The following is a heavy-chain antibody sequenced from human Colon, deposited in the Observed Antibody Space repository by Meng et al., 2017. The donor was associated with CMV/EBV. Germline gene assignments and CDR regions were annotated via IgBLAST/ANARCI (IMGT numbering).Heavy chain of an antibody. CDR1: GFTFGTYT. CDR3: AKDIAMAGVVNGVEN. J-gene: IGHJ4*02. Sequence: GESLKISCATSGFTFGTYTMHWVRQAPGKGLQWVSSLSSTGSYIYYEDSVKDRFTISRDSAKNSVYLQMSSLRVEDTGVYYCAKDIAMAGVVNGVENWGQGTLVTVSS. V-gene: IGHV3-21*03. D-gene: IGHD3-3*01. CDR2: LSSTGSYI.